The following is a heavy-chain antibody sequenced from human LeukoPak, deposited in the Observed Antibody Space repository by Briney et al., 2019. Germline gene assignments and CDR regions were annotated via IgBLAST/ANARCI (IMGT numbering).Heavy chain of an antibody. J-gene: IGHJ3*02. Sequence: ASVKVSCKASGGTFSSYAISWVRQAPGQGLEWMGGIIPIFGTANYAQKFHGRVTITADESTSTAYMELSSLRSEDTAVYYCAVAPGRGGGSYSGAFDIWGQGTMVTVSS. D-gene: IGHD1-26*01. CDR2: IIPIFGTA. CDR3: AVAPGRGGGSYSGAFDI. V-gene: IGHV1-69*13. CDR1: GGTFSSYA.